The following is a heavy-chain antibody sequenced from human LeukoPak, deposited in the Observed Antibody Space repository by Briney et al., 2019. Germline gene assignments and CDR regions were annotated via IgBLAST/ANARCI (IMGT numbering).Heavy chain of an antibody. CDR3: ARDYKRDSSGYYGYYFDY. J-gene: IGHJ4*02. Sequence: GRSRTLSSPASGLTLSSYCMHWVSQAPGNGLEWEAVISYEVSNKYYADSVKGRLTISTHNSKNPPYLQMNRLRTEGTAVYYCARDYKRDSSGYYGYYFDYWGQGTLVTVSS. CDR1: GLTLSSYC. CDR2: ISYEVSNK. D-gene: IGHD3-22*01. V-gene: IGHV3-30*03.